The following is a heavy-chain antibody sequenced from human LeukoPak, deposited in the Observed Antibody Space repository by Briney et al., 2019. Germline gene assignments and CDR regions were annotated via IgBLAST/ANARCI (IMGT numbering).Heavy chain of an antibody. CDR2: ICSGGNT. Sequence: ICSGGNTYYADSVKGRFTISRDDSKNTLYLQMNSLRAEDTAVYYCARRYCSGGTCYFFDYWGQGTLVTVSP. J-gene: IGHJ4*02. CDR3: ARRYCSGGTCYFFDY. V-gene: IGHV3-53*01. D-gene: IGHD2-15*01.